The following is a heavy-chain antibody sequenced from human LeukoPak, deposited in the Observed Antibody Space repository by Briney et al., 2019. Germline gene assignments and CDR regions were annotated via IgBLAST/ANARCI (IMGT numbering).Heavy chain of an antibody. J-gene: IGHJ4*02. CDR1: GSRFTSYW. CDR3: ARLIAVAGTNYFDY. D-gene: IGHD6-19*01. Sequence: LGESLKISCKGSGSRFTSYWIGGGRQVPGKGLEGMGIIYPGESDTRYSPSLQGQVTISADRSISTAYLQWSSLKASDTAMYYCARLIAVAGTNYFDYWGQGTLVTVSS. V-gene: IGHV5-51*01. CDR2: IYPGESDT.